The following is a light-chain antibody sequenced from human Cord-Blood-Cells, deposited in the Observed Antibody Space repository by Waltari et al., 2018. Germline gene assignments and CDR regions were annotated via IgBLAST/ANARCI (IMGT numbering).Light chain of an antibody. CDR3: CSYAGSYTLV. Sequence: QSALTQPRPVSGSPGPSVTIPCTGTSSDVGGYNYVPWYQQHPGKAPKLMIYDVSKWPSGVPDRFSGSKSGNTASLTISGLQAEDEADYYCCSYAGSYTLVFGGGTKLTVL. J-gene: IGLJ2*01. CDR2: DVS. V-gene: IGLV2-11*01. CDR1: SSDVGGYNY.